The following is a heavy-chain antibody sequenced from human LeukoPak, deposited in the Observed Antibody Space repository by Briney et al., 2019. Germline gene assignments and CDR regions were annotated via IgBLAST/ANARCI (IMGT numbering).Heavy chain of an antibody. V-gene: IGHV3-30*02. CDR3: ARGDYYGSGNYQEFDY. J-gene: IGHJ4*02. Sequence: PGGSLRLSCAASGFTFSSYGMHWVRQAPGKGLEWVAFIRYDGSNKYNADSVKGRFTVSRDNSKNTLYLQMNSLRAEDTAVYYCARGDYYGSGNYQEFDYWGQGTLVTVSS. CDR2: IRYDGSNK. D-gene: IGHD3-10*01. CDR1: GFTFSSYG.